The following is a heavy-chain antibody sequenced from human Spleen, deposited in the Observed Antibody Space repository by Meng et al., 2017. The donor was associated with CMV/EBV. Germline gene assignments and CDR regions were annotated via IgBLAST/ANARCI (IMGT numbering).Heavy chain of an antibody. CDR1: GGSFSGYY. V-gene: IGHV4-34*01. J-gene: IGHJ4*02. CDR3: ARGFMSGF. D-gene: IGHD5-12*01. Sequence: GSLRLSCAVYGGSFSGYYWNWIRQSPGKGLEWIGEIFPGGNTNYRPSLKNRVTISADTPNNQFSLKLTSVTAADTGIYYCARGFMSGFWGQGTLVTVSS. CDR2: IFPGGNT.